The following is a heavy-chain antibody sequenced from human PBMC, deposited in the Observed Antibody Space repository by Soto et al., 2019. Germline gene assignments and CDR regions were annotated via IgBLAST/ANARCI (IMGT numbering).Heavy chain of an antibody. J-gene: IGHJ6*02. D-gene: IGHD3-3*01. V-gene: IGHV1-18*01. CDR2: ISAYNGNT. CDR1: GYTFTSYC. Sequence: ASVKVSCKASGYTFTSYCISWVRQAPGQGLECMGWISAYNGNTNYAQKLQGRVTMTTDTSTSTAYMELRSLRSDDTAVYYCARDPTRITIFGVVTSDAYYYYGMDVWGQGTTVTVSS. CDR3: ARDPTRITIFGVVTSDAYYYYGMDV.